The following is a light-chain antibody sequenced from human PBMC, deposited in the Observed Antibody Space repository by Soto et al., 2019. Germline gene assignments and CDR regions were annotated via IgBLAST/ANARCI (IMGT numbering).Light chain of an antibody. V-gene: IGLV8-61*01. CDR1: SGSVSTSYY. CDR2: RTN. Sequence: QTVVTQEPSFSVSPGRTVTLTCGLSSGSVSTSYYPSWYQQTPGQATRTLIDRTNTRSSGVPDRFSGSILGNKAALTITGAQADDESDYYCVLYMGSGIWVFGGGTKLTVL. CDR3: VLYMGSGIWV. J-gene: IGLJ3*02.